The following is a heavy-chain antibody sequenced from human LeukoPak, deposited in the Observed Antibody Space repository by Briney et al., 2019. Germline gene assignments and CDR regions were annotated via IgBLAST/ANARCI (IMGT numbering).Heavy chain of an antibody. CDR2: IKQDGSEK. J-gene: IGHJ3*02. V-gene: IGHV3-7*01. CDR1: GFTFSSYW. D-gene: IGHD1-1*01. Sequence: GGSLRLSCAASGFTFSSYWMSWVRQAPGKGLEWVANIKQDGSEKYYVDSVKGRFTISRDNAKNSLYLQMNSLRAEDTAVYYCARDAKYNWNNVDAFDIWGQGTMVTVSS. CDR3: ARDAKYNWNNVDAFDI.